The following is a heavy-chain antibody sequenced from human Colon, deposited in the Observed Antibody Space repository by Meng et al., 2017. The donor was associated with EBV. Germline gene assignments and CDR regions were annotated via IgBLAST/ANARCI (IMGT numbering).Heavy chain of an antibody. CDR1: GFTVSSNY. Sequence: EVQLVESGGGLVHPGGSLRLSCEASGFTVSSNYMSWVRQAPGKGLEWISVVYSGGTTYYADSVKGRFTISRDNSKNTLYLQMNSLRADDTAVYYCARDLTTMLRGALGFWGQGTLVTVSS. D-gene: IGHD3-10*01. J-gene: IGHJ4*02. V-gene: IGHV3-53*01. CDR3: ARDLTTMLRGALGF. CDR2: VYSGGTT.